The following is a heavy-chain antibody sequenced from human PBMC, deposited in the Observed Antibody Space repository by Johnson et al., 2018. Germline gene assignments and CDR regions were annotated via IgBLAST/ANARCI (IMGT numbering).Heavy chain of an antibody. CDR3: TTRRVDS. J-gene: IGHJ3*02. V-gene: IGHV3-15*07. CDR1: AFITNTW. Sequence: VQLVQSGGGSVKPGGSLRLSCAASAFITNTWMNWVRQAPGKGLEWVGRIKSKADGGTTDYAAPVKGRFALSRDDSKNTGYLQMNSLETEDTAVYYVTTRRVDSWGQGTMVTVSS. CDR2: IKSKADGGTT.